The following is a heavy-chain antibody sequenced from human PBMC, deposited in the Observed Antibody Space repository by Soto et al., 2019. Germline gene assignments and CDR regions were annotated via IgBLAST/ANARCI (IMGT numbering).Heavy chain of an antibody. V-gene: IGHV3-23*01. Sequence: EVQLLESGGGLVQPGGSLRLSCAASGFTFSSYAMRWVRQAPGKGLEWVSLIGESGTPTYYADSVKGRCTISRDNSGNTLFLEMYSLRAEDTAVYSYASYIPGVRYYGMDVWGQGTTVTVSS. CDR3: ASYIPGVRYYGMDV. CDR2: IGESGTPT. D-gene: IGHD2-2*01. CDR1: GFTFSSYA. J-gene: IGHJ6*02.